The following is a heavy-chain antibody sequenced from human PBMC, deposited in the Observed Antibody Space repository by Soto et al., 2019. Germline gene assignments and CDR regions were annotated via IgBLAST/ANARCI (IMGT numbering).Heavy chain of an antibody. CDR2: INPSGGST. CDR3: ARGFCTTTTCLVGDF. D-gene: IGHD2-8*01. Sequence: QVQLVQSGAEVKKPGASVKISCKSSGYTFTSYYMHWVRQAPGQGLEWMGMINPSGGSTYYAQRFQCRVTMTRDTSTSTVYMDLSDLRSEDTAVYYCARGFCTTTTCLVGDFWGQGTLVTVSS. CDR1: GYTFTSYY. J-gene: IGHJ4*02. V-gene: IGHV1-46*01.